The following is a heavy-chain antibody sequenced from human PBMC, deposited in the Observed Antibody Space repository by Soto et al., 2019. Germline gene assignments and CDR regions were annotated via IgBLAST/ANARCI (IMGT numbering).Heavy chain of an antibody. Sequence: PSETLSLTCTVSGGSISSYYWSWIRQPPGKGLEWIGYIYYSGSTNYNPSLKSRVTISVDTSKNQFSLKLSSVTAADTAVYYCAGSREGAIIDYWGQGTLVTVSS. J-gene: IGHJ4*02. CDR3: AGSREGAIIDY. D-gene: IGHD1-26*01. CDR2: IYYSGST. V-gene: IGHV4-59*01. CDR1: GGSISSYY.